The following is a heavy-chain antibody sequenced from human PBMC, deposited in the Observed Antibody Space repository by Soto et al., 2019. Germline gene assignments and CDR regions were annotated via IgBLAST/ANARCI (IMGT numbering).Heavy chain of an antibody. Sequence: GGSLRLSCAASGVTVSSNYMSWVRQAPGKGLEWVSVIYSGGSTYYADSVKGRFTISRDNSKNTLYLQMNSLRAEDTAVYYCVKGEYYYDGSAYYPFDYWGQGRMVTVSS. D-gene: IGHD3-22*01. J-gene: IGHJ4*02. CDR1: GVTVSSNY. CDR2: IYSGGST. V-gene: IGHV3-66*01. CDR3: VKGEYYYDGSAYYPFDY.